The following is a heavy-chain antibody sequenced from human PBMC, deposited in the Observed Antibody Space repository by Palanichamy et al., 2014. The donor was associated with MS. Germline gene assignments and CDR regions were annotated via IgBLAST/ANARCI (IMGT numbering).Heavy chain of an antibody. V-gene: IGHV3-74*01. D-gene: IGHD1-26*01. CDR2: INEDGRVT. CDR1: GYTFSTYW. Sequence: DVQLVEVGGRLSPAGGSLRLACAASGYTFSTYWMHWVRQVPGKGLVWVARINEDGRVTNYADSVMGRFTISRDNAKNTLYLQMSSLTVDDSAVYYCTRDIGGAGGYWGQGTLVTVSS. CDR3: TRDIGGAGGY. J-gene: IGHJ4*02.